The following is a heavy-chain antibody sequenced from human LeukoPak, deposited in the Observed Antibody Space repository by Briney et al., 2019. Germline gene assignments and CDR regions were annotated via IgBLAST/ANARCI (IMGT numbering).Heavy chain of an antibody. CDR1: GYSFTSYW. Sequence: GESLKISCKGSGYSFTSYWTGWVRQMPGKGLEWMGIIYPGDSDTRYSPSFQGQVTISADKSISTAYLQWSSLKASDTAMYYCARLTGDNGTPYYFDYWGQGTLVTVSS. D-gene: IGHD7-27*01. CDR2: IYPGDSDT. V-gene: IGHV5-51*01. J-gene: IGHJ4*02. CDR3: ARLTGDNGTPYYFDY.